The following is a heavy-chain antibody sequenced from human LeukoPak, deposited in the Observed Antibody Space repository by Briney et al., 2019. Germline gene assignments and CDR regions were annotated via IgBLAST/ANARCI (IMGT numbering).Heavy chain of an antibody. CDR2: ISESGEDP. CDR1: GFTFSNYA. D-gene: IGHD5-24*01. Sequence: GGSPRLSCAASGFTFSNYAMNWVRQAPGKGLEWVSSISESGEDPSYADSVKGRFIISRDNSRNSLYLQMNSLRTEDTAVYYWVKQFADIWGQGTLVTV. V-gene: IGHV3-23*01. J-gene: IGHJ4*02. CDR3: VKQFADI.